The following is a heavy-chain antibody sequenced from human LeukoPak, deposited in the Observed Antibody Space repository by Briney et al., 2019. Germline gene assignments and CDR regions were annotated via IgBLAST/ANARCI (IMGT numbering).Heavy chain of an antibody. J-gene: IGHJ4*02. D-gene: IGHD2-15*01. V-gene: IGHV4-39*01. CDR1: GCSISSSSYY. CDR2: IYYSGST. CDR3: ATRYCSGGSCQNSHFDY. Sequence: NPSESLSLTCTVSGCSISSSSYYWGWIRQPPGKGLEWIGSIYYSGSTYYNPSLKSRVTISVDTSKNQFSLKLSSVTAADTAVYYCATRYCSGGSCQNSHFDYWGQGTLVTVSS.